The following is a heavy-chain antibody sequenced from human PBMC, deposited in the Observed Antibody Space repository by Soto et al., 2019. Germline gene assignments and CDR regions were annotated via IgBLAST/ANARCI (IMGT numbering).Heavy chain of an antibody. Sequence: ASVKVSCKASGYTFSGYYIHWVRQAPGQGLEWMGWISPKSGSANFAQRFQGRVTMTRDTSIATAYMELRSLKSDDTAVYFCARGPYYDPAYGMDVWGQGTTVTVSS. D-gene: IGHD3-22*01. CDR2: ISPKSGSA. V-gene: IGHV1-2*02. J-gene: IGHJ6*02. CDR3: ARGPYYDPAYGMDV. CDR1: GYTFSGYY.